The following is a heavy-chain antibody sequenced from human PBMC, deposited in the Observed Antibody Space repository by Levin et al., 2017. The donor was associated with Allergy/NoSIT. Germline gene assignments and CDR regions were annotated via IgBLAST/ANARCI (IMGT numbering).Heavy chain of an antibody. CDR2: INLNSGDT. CDR3: ARSLHYFDNSDYYGFDY. CDR1: GYTFTGYY. D-gene: IGHD3-22*01. V-gene: IGHV1-2*02. J-gene: IGHJ4*02. Sequence: GESLKISCKASGYTFTGYYMHWVRQAPGQGLEWMGWINLNSGDTSYAQKFQGRVTMTRDTSISTVHMELSRLRSDDTAVHFCARSLHYFDNSDYYGFDYWGQGTLVTVSS.